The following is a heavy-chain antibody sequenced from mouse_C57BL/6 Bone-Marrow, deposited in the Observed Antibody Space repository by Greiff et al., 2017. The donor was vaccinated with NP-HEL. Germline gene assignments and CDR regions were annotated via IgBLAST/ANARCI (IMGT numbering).Heavy chain of an antibody. D-gene: IGHD1-1*01. V-gene: IGHV5-15*01. CDR3: ARRGPYYGSSYWYFDV. CDR2: ISNLAYSI. Sequence: EVKLVESGGGLVQPGGSLKLSCAASGFTFSDYGMAWVRQAPRKGPEWVAFISNLAYSIYYADTVTGRFTISRENAKNTLYLEMSSLRSEDTARYYCARRGPYYGSSYWYFDVWGTGTTVTVSS. J-gene: IGHJ1*03. CDR1: GFTFSDYG.